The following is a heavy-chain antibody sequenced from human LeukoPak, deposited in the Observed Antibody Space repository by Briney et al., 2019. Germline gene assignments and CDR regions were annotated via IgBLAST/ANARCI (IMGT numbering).Heavy chain of an antibody. CDR1: GFTFSSYE. J-gene: IGHJ5*02. CDR3: HELSENWFDP. Sequence: GGSLRLSCTASGFTFSSYEMNWVRQAPGKGLEWVSAISGSGGSTYYADSVKGRFTISRDNSKNTLYLQMNSLRAEDTAVYYCHELSENWFDPWGQGTLVTVSS. CDR2: ISGSGGST. V-gene: IGHV3-23*01. D-gene: IGHD1-7*01.